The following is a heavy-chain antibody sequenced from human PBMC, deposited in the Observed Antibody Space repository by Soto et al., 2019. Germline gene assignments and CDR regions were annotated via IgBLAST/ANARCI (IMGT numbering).Heavy chain of an antibody. CDR2: ISYDGSNK. D-gene: IGHD6-13*01. V-gene: IGHV3-30-3*01. CDR1: GFTFSSYA. J-gene: IGHJ6*02. Sequence: HPGGSLRLSCAASGFTFSSYAMHWVRQAPGKGLEWVAVISYDGSNKYYADSVKGRFTISRDNSKNTLYLQMNSLRAEDTAVYYCAREGGAAAGHYYYGMDVWGQGTTVTVSS. CDR3: AREGGAAAGHYYYGMDV.